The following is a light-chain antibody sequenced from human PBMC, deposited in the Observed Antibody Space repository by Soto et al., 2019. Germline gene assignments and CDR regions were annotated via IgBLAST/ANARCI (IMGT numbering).Light chain of an antibody. J-gene: IGKJ1*01. CDR1: QSVSSF. V-gene: IGKV3-15*01. CDR2: GAS. CDR3: QQYSNWPSWT. Sequence: EKVMTQSPATLSMSPGERATLSCRASQSVSSFLAWYQQXXXXXPRLLIYGASTRATGIPARFSGSGSGTEFTLTISSLQSEDFAVYYCQQYSNWPSWTFGQGTKVEVK.